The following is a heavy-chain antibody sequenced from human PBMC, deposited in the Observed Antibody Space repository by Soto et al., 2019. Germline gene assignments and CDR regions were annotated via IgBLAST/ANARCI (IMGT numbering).Heavy chain of an antibody. J-gene: IGHJ5*02. D-gene: IGHD6-6*01. Sequence: ASVKVSCKASGYTFTSYYMHWVRQAPGHGLEWMGIITPSGGSTSYAQKFQGRVTMTRDTSTSTVYMELSSLRSEDTAVYYCARVGVAARPRGWFDPWGQGTLVTVSS. V-gene: IGHV1-46*01. CDR2: ITPSGGST. CDR3: ARVGVAARPRGWFDP. CDR1: GYTFTSYY.